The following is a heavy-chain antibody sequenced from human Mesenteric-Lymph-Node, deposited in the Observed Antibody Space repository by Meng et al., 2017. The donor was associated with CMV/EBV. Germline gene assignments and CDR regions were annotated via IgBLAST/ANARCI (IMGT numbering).Heavy chain of an antibody. J-gene: IGHJ6*02. D-gene: IGHD6-19*01. CDR1: GFTFRNAW. Sequence: GESLKISCAASGFTFRNAWMRWVRLAPGKGLEWVGRIKSRVDGGKTEYAAPVKGRFTISRDDSEDTLYLQMNRLKTEDTAVYYCTTERSPWYYYSGTDVWGQGTTVTVSS. CDR3: TTERSPWYYYSGTDV. V-gene: IGHV3-15*01. CDR2: IKSRVDGGKT.